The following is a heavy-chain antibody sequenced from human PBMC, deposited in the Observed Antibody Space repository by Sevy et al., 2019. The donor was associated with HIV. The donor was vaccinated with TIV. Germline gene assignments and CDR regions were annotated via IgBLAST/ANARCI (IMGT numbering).Heavy chain of an antibody. J-gene: IGHJ6*04. CDR1: GHTLSEYG. Sequence: ASVKVSCKAVGHTLSEYGITWVRQAPGQGLEWMGWISPYNFNAKYAQNVQGRVIMTIDTSTNIAYMEMRGLRSDDTADYYCAIGLTGYLDVWGTGTSVTVSS. V-gene: IGHV1-18*01. CDR2: ISPYNFNA. CDR3: AIGLTGYLDV. D-gene: IGHD2-15*01.